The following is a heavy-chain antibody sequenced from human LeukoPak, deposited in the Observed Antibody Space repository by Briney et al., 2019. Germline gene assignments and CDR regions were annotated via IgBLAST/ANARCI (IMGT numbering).Heavy chain of an antibody. Sequence: PGGSLRLSCAASGFTFRSYGMHWVRQAPGKGLEYVSAISSNGGRTYYASSVKGRFTISRDNSRNTLYLQMGGLRAEDMAVYYCATYYYDSGGFHFHHWGQGTLVTVSS. CDR1: GFTFRSYG. CDR2: ISSNGGRT. J-gene: IGHJ1*01. CDR3: ATYYYDSGGFHFHH. D-gene: IGHD3-22*01. V-gene: IGHV3-64*01.